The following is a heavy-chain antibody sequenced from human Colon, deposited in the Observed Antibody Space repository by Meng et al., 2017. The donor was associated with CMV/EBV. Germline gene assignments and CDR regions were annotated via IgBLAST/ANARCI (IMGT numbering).Heavy chain of an antibody. J-gene: IGHJ4*02. CDR3: ARDSNLSGLAY. CDR2: VYISGNT. D-gene: IGHD3-10*01. V-gene: IGHV4-4*07. Sequence: QRQLRRPGPGLVKPSATLSLTCTGFGASISSYYWSWIRQPAGKGLEWIGRVYISGNTNYNPSLKSRVTMSIDTSKNQLSLNIRSVTAADTAVYYCARDSNLSGLAYWGQGTLVPSPQ. CDR1: GASISSYY.